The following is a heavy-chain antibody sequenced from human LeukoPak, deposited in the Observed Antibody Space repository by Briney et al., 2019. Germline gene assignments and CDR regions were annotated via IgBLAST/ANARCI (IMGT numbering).Heavy chain of an antibody. CDR2: ISAYNGNT. CDR3: ARVDYDSSASFDY. J-gene: IGHJ4*02. D-gene: IGHD3-22*01. V-gene: IGHV1-18*01. Sequence: GSVKVSCKASGYTFTSYGISWVRQAPGQGLEWMGWISAYNGNTNYAQKLQGRVTMTTDTSASTAYIEMRSLRSDATAVYYCARVDYDSSASFDYWGQGTLVTVSS. CDR1: GYTFTSYG.